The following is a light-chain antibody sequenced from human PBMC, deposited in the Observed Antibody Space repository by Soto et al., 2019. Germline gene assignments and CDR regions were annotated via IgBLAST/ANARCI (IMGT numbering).Light chain of an antibody. Sequence: QSALTQPPSVSGSPGQSVTISCTGTSSDVGKYDRVSWYQQPPGTAPRLIMYEVTNRPSGVPARFSGSKSGNTASLTISGLQAEDEADYFCSSYTSASRYVFGAGNQGHRP. CDR2: EVT. CDR1: SSDVGKYDR. V-gene: IGLV2-18*02. J-gene: IGLJ1*01. CDR3: SSYTSASRYV.